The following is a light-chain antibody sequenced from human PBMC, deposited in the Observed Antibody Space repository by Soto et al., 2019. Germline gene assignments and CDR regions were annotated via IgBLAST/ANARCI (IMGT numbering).Light chain of an antibody. CDR2: DAS. CDR3: QQYSSAYT. V-gene: IGKV1-5*01. J-gene: IGKJ2*01. CDR1: QSINNW. Sequence: DLQLTQSPSTLSAFVGDRVTITCRASQSINNWLAWYQQKPGEAPKLLIYDASSLESGVPPRFSGGGSGTEFTLTISSLQPDDVATYYCQQYSSAYTFGQGTKLEIK.